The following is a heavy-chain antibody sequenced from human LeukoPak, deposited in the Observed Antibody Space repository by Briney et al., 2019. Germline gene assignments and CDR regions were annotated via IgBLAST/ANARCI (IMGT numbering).Heavy chain of an antibody. CDR2: INNDGSIT. Sequence: PGGSLRLSCAVSGFIFSNHYMHWVRQAPGKGLVWVSRINNDGSITSYADSVKGRFTISRDNAKNTLYLQMNSLRAEDTAVYYCVLMVWGGGQGTLVTVFS. J-gene: IGHJ4*02. CDR3: VLMVWG. CDR1: GFIFSNHY. V-gene: IGHV3-74*01. D-gene: IGHD3-10*01.